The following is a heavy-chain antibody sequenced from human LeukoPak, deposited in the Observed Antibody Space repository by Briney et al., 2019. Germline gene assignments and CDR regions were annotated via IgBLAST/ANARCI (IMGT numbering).Heavy chain of an antibody. CDR2: ISHSGSI. Sequence: PGGSLRLSCAASGFTFSSYAMHWVRQAPGKGLEWVSSISHSGSISYADSVKGRFTISRDNSKNTLYLQMSSLRAEDTAIYYCAKELTERWLIDAFDIWGQGTVVTVSS. CDR1: GFTFSSYA. D-gene: IGHD6-19*01. V-gene: IGHV3-23*01. CDR3: AKELTERWLIDAFDI. J-gene: IGHJ3*02.